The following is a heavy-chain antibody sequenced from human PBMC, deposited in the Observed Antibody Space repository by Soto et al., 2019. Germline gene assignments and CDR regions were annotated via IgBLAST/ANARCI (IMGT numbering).Heavy chain of an antibody. CDR3: ARATLHYDILTGEYYYYGIDV. CDR1: GGTFSSYA. V-gene: IGHV1-69*06. CDR2: IIPIFGTA. J-gene: IGHJ6*02. D-gene: IGHD3-9*01. Sequence: ASVKVSCKASGGTFSSYAISWVRQAPGQGLEWMGGIIPIFGTANYAQKFQGRVTITADKSTSTAYMELSSLRSEDTAVYYCARATLHYDILTGEYYYYGIDVWGPGTPVTVSS.